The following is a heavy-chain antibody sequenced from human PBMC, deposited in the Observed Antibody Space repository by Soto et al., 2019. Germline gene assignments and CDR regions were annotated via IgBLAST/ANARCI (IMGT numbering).Heavy chain of an antibody. J-gene: IGHJ3*02. V-gene: IGHV4-30-2*01. D-gene: IGHD2-21*01. Sequence: QPQLLESGSGLVKPSQTLSLTCDVSGGSISRGGYSWSWIRQPPGKGLEWIGHIYHSGITNYNPSLKSRVTISVDRSKNQFSLKLTSVTAADTAVYYCARGMVVDSGVWGTEGLEDAFDIWGQGTMVTVSS. CDR3: ARGMVVDSGVWGTEGLEDAFDI. CDR2: IYHSGIT. CDR1: GGSISRGGYS.